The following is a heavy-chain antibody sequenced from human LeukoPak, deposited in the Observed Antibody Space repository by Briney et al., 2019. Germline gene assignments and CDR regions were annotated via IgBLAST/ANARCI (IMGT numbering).Heavy chain of an antibody. V-gene: IGHV1-8*01. CDR3: ARELLPYYYGSGSYRDAFDI. J-gene: IGHJ3*02. CDR1: GYTFTSYD. Sequence: ASVKVSCKASGYTFTSYDINWVRQATGQGLEWMGWMNPNSGNTGYAQKFQGRVTMTRNTSISTAYMELSSLRSEDTAVYYCARELLPYYYGSGSYRDAFDIWGQGTMVTVSS. D-gene: IGHD3-10*01. CDR2: MNPNSGNT.